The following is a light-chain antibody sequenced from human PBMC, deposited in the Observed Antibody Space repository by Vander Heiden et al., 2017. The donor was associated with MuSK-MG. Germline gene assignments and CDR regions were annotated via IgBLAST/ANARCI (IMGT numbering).Light chain of an antibody. Sequence: QSVLTQPPSVSGAPGQRGTISCTGSSSNIGAGYDVHWYQQLPGTAPKPVYFGNSNRSPVVLDRFSGSKYGTSASLAIPGLQAEDEADYYCQSYDSSLSGLFGGGTKLTVL. CDR2: GNS. CDR1: SSNIGAGYD. CDR3: QSYDSSLSGL. J-gene: IGLJ2*01. V-gene: IGLV1-40*01.